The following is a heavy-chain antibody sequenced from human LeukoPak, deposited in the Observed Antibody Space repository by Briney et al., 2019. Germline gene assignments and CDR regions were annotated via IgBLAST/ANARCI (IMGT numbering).Heavy chain of an antibody. CDR1: GYTFTIYY. V-gene: IGHV1-46*01. CDR2: INPSGGST. J-gene: IGHJ4*02. Sequence: ASVKVSCRASGYTFTIYYMHWVRQAPGQGLEWMGIINPSGGSTSYAQKFQGRVTMTRDTSTSTVYMELSSLRSEDTAVYYCAREYYDSSGYYFQDYWGQGTLVTVSS. D-gene: IGHD3-22*01. CDR3: AREYYDSSGYYFQDY.